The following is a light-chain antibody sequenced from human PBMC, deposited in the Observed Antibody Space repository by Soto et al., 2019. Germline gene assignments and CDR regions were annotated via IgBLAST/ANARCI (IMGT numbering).Light chain of an antibody. CDR3: QQYDNWTET. CDR2: DAS. Sequence: EIVMTQSPATLSLSPGERATLSCRASQSVGKNLAWYQQKPGQAPRLLISDASTGATGIPARFSGTGSGTEFTLTISSLQYEDFAVYYCQQYDNWTETFGQGTKVDIK. V-gene: IGKV3-15*01. J-gene: IGKJ1*01. CDR1: QSVGKN.